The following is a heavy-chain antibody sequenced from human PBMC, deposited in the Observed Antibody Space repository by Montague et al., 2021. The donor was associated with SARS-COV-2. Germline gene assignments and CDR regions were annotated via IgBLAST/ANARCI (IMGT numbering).Heavy chain of an antibody. J-gene: IGHJ5*02. Sequence: TLSLTCTVSGGSVSSRSHFWSWIRQPAGKGLEWIGHIYATGSAKYNPSLESRDTIPVDTSNNQFSLRLNSVTAADTAVYYCTRVVVVVPASPAPTLFDPWGQGILVTVSS. CDR2: IYATGSA. CDR1: GGSVSSRSHF. V-gene: IGHV4-61*09. D-gene: IGHD2-15*01. CDR3: TRVVVVVPASPAPTLFDP.